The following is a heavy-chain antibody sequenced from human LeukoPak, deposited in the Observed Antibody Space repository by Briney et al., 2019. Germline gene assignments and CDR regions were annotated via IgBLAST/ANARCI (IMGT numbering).Heavy chain of an antibody. CDR2: INHSGST. J-gene: IGHJ4*02. Sequence: LETLSPPRAFFGGSLSGFYLGWVRQPPGKGLEWIGEINHSGSTNYNPSLKSRVTISVDTSKNQFSLKLSSVTAADTAVYYCARGPFDYGDWGQGTLVTVSS. V-gene: IGHV4-34*01. CDR1: GGSLSGFY. CDR3: ARGPFDYGD. D-gene: IGHD4-17*01.